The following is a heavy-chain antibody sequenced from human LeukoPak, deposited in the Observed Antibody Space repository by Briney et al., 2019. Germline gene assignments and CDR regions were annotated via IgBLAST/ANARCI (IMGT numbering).Heavy chain of an antibody. D-gene: IGHD4-23*01. CDR3: AKDHDYGGNEYFDY. Sequence: GRSLRLSSAASGFTFSSFDLNWVRQAPGKGLDWISYISGSGSTIYYADSVKGRFTISRDNSKNTLYLQMNSLRAEDTAVYYCAKDHDYGGNEYFDYWGQGTLVTVSS. CDR2: ISGSGSTI. J-gene: IGHJ4*02. V-gene: IGHV3-48*03. CDR1: GFTFSSFD.